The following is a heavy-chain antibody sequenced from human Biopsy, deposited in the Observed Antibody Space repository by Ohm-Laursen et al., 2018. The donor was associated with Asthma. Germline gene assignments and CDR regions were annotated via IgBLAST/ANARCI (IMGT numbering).Heavy chain of an antibody. CDR1: GGSISSDY. J-gene: IGHJ5*02. Sequence: SDTLSLTCTVSGGSISSDYWSWLRQSPGKGLEWIGYIHNSGNTNYNPSLKGRVTISLDTSKNHFSLGLSFVTAADTAVYFCARGQGRGIQLWSLDPWGQGILVTVSS. CDR3: ARGQGRGIQLWSLDP. D-gene: IGHD5-18*01. V-gene: IGHV4-59*07. CDR2: IHNSGNT.